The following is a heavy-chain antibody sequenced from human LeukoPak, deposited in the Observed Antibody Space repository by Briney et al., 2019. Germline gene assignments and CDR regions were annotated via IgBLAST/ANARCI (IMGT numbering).Heavy chain of an antibody. V-gene: IGHV1-2*02. J-gene: IGHJ4*02. CDR3: VREGEGPLSKDFDY. D-gene: IGHD2/OR15-2a*01. CDR2: IGPHSTFT. Sequence: ASLKVSCKSSGFTFTDHYIHWVRQGPGQGLEWMGYIGPHSTFTSSPQEFQGRVTMTRDASMSTAYMELSRLTSDDTAVYYCVREGEGPLSKDFDYWGQGTLVTVSS. CDR1: GFTFTDHY.